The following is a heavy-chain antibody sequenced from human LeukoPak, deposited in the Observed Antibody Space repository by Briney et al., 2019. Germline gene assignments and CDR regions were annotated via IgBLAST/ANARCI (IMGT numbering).Heavy chain of an antibody. V-gene: IGHV4-4*02. D-gene: IGHD2-15*01. CDR2: IYHSGST. J-gene: IGHJ6*02. CDR3: ARSRWFPYRRGGYCSGGSCNTGMLYYYYGMDV. Sequence: SETLSLTCAVSGGSISSSNWWSWVRQPPGKGLEWIGAIYHSGSTNYNPSLKSRVTISVDKSKNQFSLKLSSVTAADTAVYYCARSRWFPYRRGGYCSGGSCNTGMLYYYYGMDVWGQGTTVTVSS. CDR1: GGSISSSNW.